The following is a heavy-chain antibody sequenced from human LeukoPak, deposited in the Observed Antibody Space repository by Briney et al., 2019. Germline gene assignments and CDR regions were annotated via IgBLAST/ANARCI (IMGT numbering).Heavy chain of an antibody. D-gene: IGHD3-22*01. CDR1: GGTFSSYA. V-gene: IGHV1-69*04. CDR2: IIPILGIA. J-gene: IGHJ4*02. Sequence: SVKVSCKASGGTFSSYAISWVRQAPGQGLEWMGRIIPILGIANYAQKFQGRVTITTDKSTSTAYMELSSLRSEDTAVYYCARVVVPYYYDSSGYFPDYWGQGTLVTVSS. CDR3: ARVVVPYYYDSSGYFPDY.